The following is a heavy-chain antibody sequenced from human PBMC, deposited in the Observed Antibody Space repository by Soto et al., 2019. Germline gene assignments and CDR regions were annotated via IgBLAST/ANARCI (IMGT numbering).Heavy chain of an antibody. J-gene: IGHJ4*02. Sequence: QLQLQESGPGLVKPSETLSLTCTVSGGSISSSSYYWGWIRQPPGKGLEWIGSIYYSGRTYYNPSLKSRVTISVDTSKNQFSLKLSSVTAADTAVYYCAREKGGSSGYYFDYWGQGTLVTVSS. D-gene: IGHD3-22*01. V-gene: IGHV4-39*02. CDR1: GGSISSSSYY. CDR2: IYYSGRT. CDR3: AREKGGSSGYYFDY.